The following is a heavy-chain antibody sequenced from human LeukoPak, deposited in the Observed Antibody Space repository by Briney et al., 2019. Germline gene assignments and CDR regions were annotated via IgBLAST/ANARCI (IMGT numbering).Heavy chain of an antibody. CDR1: GFTVSRNY. V-gene: IGHV3-53*04. D-gene: IGHD4-23*01. J-gene: IGHJ1*01. CDR3: ATADYGGNSQYFQH. Sequence: GGSLRLSCAASGFTVSRNYMNWVRQAPGKGLEWVSVIYSGGSTYYADSVKGRFTISRHNSKNTLYLQMNSLRAEDTAVYYCATADYGGNSQYFQHWGQGTLVTVSS. CDR2: IYSGGST.